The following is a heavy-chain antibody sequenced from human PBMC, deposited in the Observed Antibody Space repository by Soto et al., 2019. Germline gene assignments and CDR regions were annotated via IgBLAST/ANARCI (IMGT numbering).Heavy chain of an antibody. D-gene: IGHD1-1*01. Sequence: PGESLKISCKGSGYSFPTYWISWVRQMPWKGLEWMGRIDPSDSYTSYRPSFQGHVTISVDKSISTAYLQLSSLQASDTAMYYCAKQNNNADDLFDYWGQGTLVTVSS. CDR2: IDPSDSYT. V-gene: IGHV5-10-1*01. J-gene: IGHJ4*02. CDR3: AKQNNNADDLFDY. CDR1: GYSFPTYW.